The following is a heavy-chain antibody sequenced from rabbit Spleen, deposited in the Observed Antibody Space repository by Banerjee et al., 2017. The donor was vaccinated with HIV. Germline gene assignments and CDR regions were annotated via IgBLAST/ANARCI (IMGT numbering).Heavy chain of an antibody. J-gene: IGHJ4*01. Sequence: QEQLVESGGGLVQPEGSLALTCKASGFSFSSSDYICWVRQAPGKGLEWIACIDVSGSGVTHYASWAKGRFTVSKNSSTTVTLKMTSLTAADTATYFCVRDQAGYAGYGPYYFNLWGPGTLVTVS. CDR3: VRDQAGYAGYGPYYFNL. CDR1: GFSFSSSDY. D-gene: IGHD7-1*01. CDR2: IDVSGSGVT. V-gene: IGHV1S45*01.